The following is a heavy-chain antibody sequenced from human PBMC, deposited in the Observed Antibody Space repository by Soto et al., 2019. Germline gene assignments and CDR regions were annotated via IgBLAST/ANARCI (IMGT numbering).Heavy chain of an antibody. J-gene: IGHJ5*02. V-gene: IGHV2-5*02. CDR3: PHPVAGMLINWFDP. D-gene: IGHD6-19*01. Sequence: QITLKESGPTLVKPTQTLTLTCTFSGFSLSTSGVGVGWIRQPPGKALEWLALIYWDDDKRYSPSLKSRLTTPTDTSKHQVVLTMTNMDPVDTATYYCPHPVAGMLINWFDPWGQGTLVTVSS. CDR2: IYWDDDK. CDR1: GFSLSTSGVG.